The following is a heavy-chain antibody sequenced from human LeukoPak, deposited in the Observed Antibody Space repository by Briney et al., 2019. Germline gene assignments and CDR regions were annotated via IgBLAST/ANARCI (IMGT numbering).Heavy chain of an antibody. CDR2: INPNGGNT. D-gene: IGHD6-6*01. V-gene: IGHV1-2*02. J-gene: IGHJ5*02. Sequence: ASLKVSCKASGYTFTAYYLHWVRQAPGQGLEWMGWINPNGGNTDYAQKFQGRVTMTRHTSISTAYMELRSLRSDDTAVYYCARDETYIAARPRFDPWGQGTLVTVSS. CDR1: GYTFTAYY. CDR3: ARDETYIAARPRFDP.